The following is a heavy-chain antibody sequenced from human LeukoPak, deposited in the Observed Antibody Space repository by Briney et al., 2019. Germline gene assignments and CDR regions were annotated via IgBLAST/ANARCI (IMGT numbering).Heavy chain of an antibody. J-gene: IGHJ5*02. CDR2: IKQDGTET. CDR3: ARNTDRDAYMAS. Sequence: SGGSLRLSCEVTGFTLSSYWMSWVRQAPGKGLEWVANIKQDGTETHYGDSVKGRFTISRDNAKNSLYLQSNSLRGEDTAVYYCARNTDRDAYMASWGQGTLVTVSS. CDR1: GFTLSSYW. D-gene: IGHD5-24*01. V-gene: IGHV3-7*01.